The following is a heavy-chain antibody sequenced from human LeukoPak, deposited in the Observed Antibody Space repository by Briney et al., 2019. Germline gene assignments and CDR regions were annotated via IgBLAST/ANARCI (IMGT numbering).Heavy chain of an antibody. CDR2: INPNSGGT. V-gene: IGHV1-2*02. CDR3: ARGNYYDSSGYEGGLDY. CDR1: GYTFTGYY. J-gene: IGHJ4*02. D-gene: IGHD3-22*01. Sequence: ASVKVSCKASGYTFTGYYMHWVRQAPGQGLEWMGWINPNSGGTNYAQEFQGRVTMTRDTSISTAYMELSRLRSDDTAVYYCARGNYYDSSGYEGGLDYWGQGTLVTVSS.